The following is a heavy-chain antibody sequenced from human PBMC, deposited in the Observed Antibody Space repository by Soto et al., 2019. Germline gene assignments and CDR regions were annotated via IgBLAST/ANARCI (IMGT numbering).Heavy chain of an antibody. CDR3: ARGRVGTAYFDY. Sequence: EVQLVESGGGLVQPGGSLRLSCVASGFTYSSNSMNWVRQAPGKGLEWISYITSSSSTIYYADSVKGRFTISRDNAKNSVYLQMNSLRDEDTAVHYCARGRVGTAYFDYWGQGTLVTVSS. J-gene: IGHJ4*02. CDR1: GFTYSSNS. D-gene: IGHD2-21*02. V-gene: IGHV3-48*02. CDR2: ITSSSSTI.